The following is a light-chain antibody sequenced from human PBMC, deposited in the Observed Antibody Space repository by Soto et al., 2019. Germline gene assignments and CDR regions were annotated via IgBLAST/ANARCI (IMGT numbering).Light chain of an antibody. CDR1: QSVSSY. CDR2: DAS. V-gene: IGKV3-11*01. CDR3: QQRSNWPT. J-gene: IGKJ3*01. Sequence: IVITQSPSTLSLSPRERSTLSCRASQSVSSYLAWYQQKPGQAPRLLIYDASNRATGIPARFSGSGSGTDFTLTISSLEPEDFAVYYCQQRSNWPTFGPGTKVDIK.